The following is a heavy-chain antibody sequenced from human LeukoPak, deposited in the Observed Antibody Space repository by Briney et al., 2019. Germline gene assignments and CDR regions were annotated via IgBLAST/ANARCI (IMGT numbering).Heavy chain of an antibody. CDR2: IYHSGST. CDR3: ARARGSVAWWNGAFDI. J-gene: IGHJ3*02. Sequence: SQTLSPTCAVSGGSISSGGYSWSWIRQPPGKGLEWIGYIYHSGSTYYNPSLKSRLTISVDRSKNQFSLKLSSVTAADTAVYYCARARGSVAWWNGAFDIWGQGTMVTVSS. D-gene: IGHD2-8*02. CDR1: GGSISSGGYS. V-gene: IGHV4-30-2*01.